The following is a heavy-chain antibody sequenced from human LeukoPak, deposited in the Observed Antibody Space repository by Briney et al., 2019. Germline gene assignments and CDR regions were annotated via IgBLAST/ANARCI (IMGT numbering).Heavy chain of an antibody. CDR1: GGSISSYY. J-gene: IGHJ4*02. V-gene: IGHV4-59*01. CDR2: IYYSGTT. D-gene: IGHD6-19*01. CDR3: ARAVSGRFDY. Sequence: SETLSLTCTVSGGSISSYYWSWIRQPPGKGLEWIGYIYYSGTTNYNPSLKSRVTISVDTSKNQFSLKLSSVTAADTAVYYCARAVSGRFDYWGQGTLVAVSS.